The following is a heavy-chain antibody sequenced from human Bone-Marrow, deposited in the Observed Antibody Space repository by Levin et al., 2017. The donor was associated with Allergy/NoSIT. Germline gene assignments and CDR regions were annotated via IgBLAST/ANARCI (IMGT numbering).Heavy chain of an antibody. CDR1: GDTFARYR. CDR2: MDPNDSYT. V-gene: IGHV5-10-1*01. CDR3: ARLTLATAMVIRPNNDYYDGMDV. D-gene: IGHD5-18*01. J-gene: IGHJ6*04. Sequence: GGSLRLSCQGSGDTFARYRISWVRQMPGKGLEWMGMMDPNDSYTTYSPSFQGHVTISADRSVSTAYLQWSSLKASDTAMSYCARLTLATAMVIRPNNDYYDGMDVWGKGTTFTVSS.